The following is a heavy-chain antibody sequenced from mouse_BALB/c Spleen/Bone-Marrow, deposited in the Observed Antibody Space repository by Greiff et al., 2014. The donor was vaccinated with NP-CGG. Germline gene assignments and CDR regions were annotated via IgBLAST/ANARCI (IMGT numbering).Heavy chain of an antibody. D-gene: IGHD3-1*01. CDR2: IYPGSGST. J-gene: IGHJ3*01. CDR3: ARFSQLGLLAY. Sequence: QVQLQQPGAGLVKPGTSVKLSCKASGYNFTSYWINWVKLRPGQGLEWIGDIYPGSGSTNYNEKFKSKATLTVDTSSSTAYMQLSSLASEDSALYYCARFSQLGLLAYWGQGTLVTVSA. CDR1: GYNFTSYW. V-gene: IGHV1-55*01.